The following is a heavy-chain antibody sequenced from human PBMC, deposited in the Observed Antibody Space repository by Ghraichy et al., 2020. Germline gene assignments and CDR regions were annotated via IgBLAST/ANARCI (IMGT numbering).Heavy chain of an antibody. V-gene: IGHV3-11*05. Sequence: GGSLRLSCAASGFTFSDYYMSWIRQAPGKGLEWVSYISSSSSYTNYADSVKGRFTISRDNAKNSLYLQMNSLRAEDTAVYYCARDRKSLDDYVWGSYRPPTNDGMDVWGQGTTVTVSS. CDR2: ISSSSSYT. CDR1: GFTFSDYY. D-gene: IGHD3-16*02. CDR3: ARDRKSLDDYVWGSYRPPTNDGMDV. J-gene: IGHJ6*02.